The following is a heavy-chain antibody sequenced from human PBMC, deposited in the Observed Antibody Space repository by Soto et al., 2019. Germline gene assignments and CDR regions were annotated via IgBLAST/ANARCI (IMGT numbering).Heavy chain of an antibody. J-gene: IGHJ5*02. CDR2: INPNSGAT. CDR1: GYTFTGYF. CDR3: ARGGGTILAPLP. V-gene: IGHV1-2*02. Sequence: VSFKAFGYTFTGYFMHWVRQAPGQGLEWLGWINPNSGATRYAQKFQGRVTLTRDTSINTAYMEMSMLRSDDTAVYYCARGGGTILAPLPWGQGTLVTVSS. D-gene: IGHD3-3*01.